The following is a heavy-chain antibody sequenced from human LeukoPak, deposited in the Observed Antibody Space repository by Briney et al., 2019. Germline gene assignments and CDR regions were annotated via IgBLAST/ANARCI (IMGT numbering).Heavy chain of an antibody. D-gene: IGHD5-24*01. Sequence: GGSLRLSCAASGFTFDDYAMHWVRQAPGKGLEWVSLISGDGGSTYYADSVKGRFTISRDNSKNTLYLQMNSLRAEDTAVYYCARGPRRDGYNFGYWGQGTLVTVSS. V-gene: IGHV3-43*02. CDR2: ISGDGGST. CDR1: GFTFDDYA. J-gene: IGHJ4*02. CDR3: ARGPRRDGYNFGY.